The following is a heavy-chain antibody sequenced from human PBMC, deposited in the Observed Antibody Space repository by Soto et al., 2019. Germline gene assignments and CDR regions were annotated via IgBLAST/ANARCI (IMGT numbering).Heavy chain of an antibody. Sequence: EVQLMESGGGVVQPGGSLRLPCAASGFTFSSETMFWVRQAPGKGLEHITAISKNGDSTFYADSVKGRFSISRDNSKNTLYLQMGSLRAEDMAVYYCATREGFAYWGQGTLVTVSS. CDR1: GFTFSSET. J-gene: IGHJ4*02. CDR3: ATREGFAY. CDR2: ISKNGDST. V-gene: IGHV3-64*07.